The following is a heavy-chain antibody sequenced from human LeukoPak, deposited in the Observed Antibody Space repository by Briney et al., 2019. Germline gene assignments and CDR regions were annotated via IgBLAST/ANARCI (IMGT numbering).Heavy chain of an antibody. CDR2: IRVVGSEK. CDR1: GFTFSGYW. D-gene: IGHD3-3*02. J-gene: IGHJ2*01. Sequence: PGGSLGLSCAASGFTFSGYWMTWGRQAPGKGVGWVASIRVVGSEKTYADSVRGRFTVSRHNSKNTLYLQMDSLRAEVPAVYYCAKGMFGYLGGLLWYFDLWGGGTLVTVSS. V-gene: IGHV3-7*03. CDR3: AKGMFGYLGGLLWYFDL.